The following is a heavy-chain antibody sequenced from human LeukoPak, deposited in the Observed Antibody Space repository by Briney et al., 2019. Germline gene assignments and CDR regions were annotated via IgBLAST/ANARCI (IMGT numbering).Heavy chain of an antibody. CDR2: IKQDGGEK. D-gene: IGHD4-23*01. CDR3: ARVPNSRSFDY. Sequence: SGGSLRLYCAASGFTFSSYWMSWVRQAPGKGLEWVANIKQDGGEKYYVDSVKGRFTISRDNAKNSLYLQMNSLRAEDTAVYYCARVPNSRSFDYWGQGTLVTVSS. J-gene: IGHJ4*02. V-gene: IGHV3-7*01. CDR1: GFTFSSYW.